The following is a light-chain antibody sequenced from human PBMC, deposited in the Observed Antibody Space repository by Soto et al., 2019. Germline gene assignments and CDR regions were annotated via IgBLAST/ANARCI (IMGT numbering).Light chain of an antibody. CDR2: GNN. Sequence: QSVLTQPPSVSGAPGQRVTISCTGGSSNIGAGYDVHWYQHLPGTAPKLLIHGNNNRPSGVPDRFSGSKSGTSASPAITGVQAEDEADYYCQSYDTSLSGVVFGGGTKLTVL. J-gene: IGLJ2*01. CDR3: QSYDTSLSGVV. CDR1: SSNIGAGYD. V-gene: IGLV1-40*01.